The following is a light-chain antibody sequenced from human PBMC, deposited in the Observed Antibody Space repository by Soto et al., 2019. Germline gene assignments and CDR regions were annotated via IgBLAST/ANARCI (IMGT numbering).Light chain of an antibody. CDR3: SSYSNSSPVV. J-gene: IGLJ2*01. CDR1: SSDVGGYNY. Sequence: QSALTQPASVSGSPGQSITISCTGTSSDVGGYNYASWYQQHPGKAPKLMIYEVSNRPSGVSNRFSGSKSGNTASLTISGLQAEDEADYYCSSYSNSSPVVFGGGTKLTVL. V-gene: IGLV2-14*01. CDR2: EVS.